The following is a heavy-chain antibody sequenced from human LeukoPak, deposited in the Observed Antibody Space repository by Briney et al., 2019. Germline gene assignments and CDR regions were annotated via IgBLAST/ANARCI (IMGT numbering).Heavy chain of an antibody. CDR2: ISSNGGST. CDR3: ARTGSGSYHIDY. V-gene: IGHV3-64*01. CDR1: GFTFSSYE. J-gene: IGHJ4*02. D-gene: IGHD3-10*01. Sequence: GGSLRLSCAASGFTFSSYEMNWVRQAPGKGLEYVSAISSNGGSTYYANSVKGRFTISRDNSKNTLNLQMGSLRPEDMAVYYCARTGSGSYHIDYWGQGTLVTVSS.